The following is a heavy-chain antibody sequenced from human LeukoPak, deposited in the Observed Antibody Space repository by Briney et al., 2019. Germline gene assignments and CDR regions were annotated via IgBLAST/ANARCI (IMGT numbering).Heavy chain of an antibody. V-gene: IGHV4-39*01. CDR1: GGSISSSNYY. CDR2: IYYSGST. CDR3: ARQAKGYMDV. J-gene: IGHJ6*03. Sequence: PSETLSLTCTVSGGSISSSNYYWGWIRQPPGKGLEGIGSIYYSGSTYYNPSLKSRVTISVDTSRNQTSLKLSSVTAADTAVYYCARQAKGYMDVWGKGTTVTVSS.